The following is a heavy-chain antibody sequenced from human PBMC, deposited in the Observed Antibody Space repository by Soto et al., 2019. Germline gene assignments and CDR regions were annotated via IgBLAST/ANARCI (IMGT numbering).Heavy chain of an antibody. Sequence: QMQLQASGPGLVKPSETLSLTCNVSGASVSHGYWSWIRQPPGKGLEWIGFMYFGGSFNYNPSLTSRATISVETFKNQFSMKLPSVNASDTAVYYCARSYYDSTGFAADPWGQATLVTVSS. CDR1: GASVSHGY. CDR2: MYFGGSF. CDR3: ARSYYDSTGFAADP. V-gene: IGHV4-59*02. J-gene: IGHJ5*02. D-gene: IGHD3-22*01.